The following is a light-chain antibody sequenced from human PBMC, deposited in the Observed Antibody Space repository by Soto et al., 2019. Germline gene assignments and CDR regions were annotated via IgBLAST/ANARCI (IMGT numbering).Light chain of an antibody. CDR1: QGIRND. CDR3: LQDNNYPIT. Sequence: AIEMTQSPSSLSASVGDRVTITCRASQGIRNDLGWYQQKPGKAPKLLIYGASRLQSGVPSRFGGSRSGTDFTLTISSLQPEDFATYYCLQDNNYPITFGQGTRLEMK. CDR2: GAS. J-gene: IGKJ5*01. V-gene: IGKV1-6*01.